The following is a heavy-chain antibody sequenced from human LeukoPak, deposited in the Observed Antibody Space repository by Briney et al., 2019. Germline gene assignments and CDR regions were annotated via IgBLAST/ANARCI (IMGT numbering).Heavy chain of an antibody. V-gene: IGHV1-69*05. CDR1: GGTFSSYA. CDR3: ARDPGITMVRGVVT. D-gene: IGHD3-10*01. Sequence: SVKVSCKASGGTFSSYAISWVRQAPGQGLEWMGRIIPIFGTANYAQKFQGRVTITTDESTSTAYMELSSLRSEDTAVYYCARDPGITMVRGVVTWGQGTLVTVSS. CDR2: IIPIFGTA. J-gene: IGHJ4*02.